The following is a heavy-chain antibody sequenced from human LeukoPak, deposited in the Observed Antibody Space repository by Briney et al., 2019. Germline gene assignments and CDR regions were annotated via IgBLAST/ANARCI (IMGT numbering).Heavy chain of an antibody. J-gene: IGHJ5*02. V-gene: IGHV3-23*01. CDR2: ISGSGGST. D-gene: IGHD3-3*01. Sequence: GGSLRLSCAAFGFTFSSYAMSWVRQAPGKGLEWVSAISGSGGSTYYADSVKGRFTISRDNSKNTLFLQMNGLRAEDTALYYCAKGLREYDFWSGYATWGQGTLVTVSS. CDR3: AKGLREYDFWSGYAT. CDR1: GFTFSSYA.